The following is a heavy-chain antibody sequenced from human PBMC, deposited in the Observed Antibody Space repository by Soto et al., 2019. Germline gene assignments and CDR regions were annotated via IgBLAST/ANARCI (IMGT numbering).Heavy chain of an antibody. CDR1: VGTFSSYA. CDR3: ARGAAVVVTAIEYFQH. CDR2: IIPIFGTA. J-gene: IGHJ1*01. D-gene: IGHD2-21*02. V-gene: IGHV1-69*13. Sequence: SVKVSCKASVGTFSSYAISWVRQAPGQGLEWMGGIIPIFGTANYAQKFQGRVTITADESTSTAYMELSSLRSEDTAVYYCARGAAVVVTAIEYFQHWGQGTLVTVSS.